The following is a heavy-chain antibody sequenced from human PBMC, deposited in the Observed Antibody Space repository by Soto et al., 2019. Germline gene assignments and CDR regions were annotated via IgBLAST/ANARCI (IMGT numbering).Heavy chain of an antibody. CDR3: ARAGAATLSDY. J-gene: IGHJ4*02. V-gene: IGHV4-59*01. CDR1: GGSINNYY. CDR2: IYYSGSP. Sequence: SETLSLTCSVSGGSINNYYCSWIRQPPGKGLEWIGYIYYSGSPNYNPSLKSRVTISVDTPKNQFSLNLSSVTAADTAVYYCARAGAATLSDYWGQGTLVTVSS. D-gene: IGHD2-15*01.